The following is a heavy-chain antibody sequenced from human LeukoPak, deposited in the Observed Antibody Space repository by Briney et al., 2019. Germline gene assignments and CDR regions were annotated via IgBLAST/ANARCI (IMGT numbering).Heavy chain of an antibody. D-gene: IGHD6-13*01. CDR1: GDSINAYY. CDR3: ARRRAEGGSNGHYNWFDP. Sequence: PSETLSLTGTVSGDSINAYYWGWIRQPPGKGLEWIGYIYFSGTTKYNPSLESRVTISVDTSKNQFSLKLSSVTAADTAVYYCARRRAEGGSNGHYNWFDPWGQGSLVTVSS. J-gene: IGHJ5*02. V-gene: IGHV4-59*08. CDR2: IYFSGTT.